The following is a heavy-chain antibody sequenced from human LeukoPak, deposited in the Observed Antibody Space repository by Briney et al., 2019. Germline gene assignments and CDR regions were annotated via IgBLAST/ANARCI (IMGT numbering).Heavy chain of an antibody. CDR2: LSSNRVYT. Sequence: GGVPRLSWAAPGFTFMAFCMNSVRPGPGNWLDSVSSLSSNRVYTYYAESVKGRFTVSRDNAKNSLYLQMNSLRAEDTAVYYCARDGYCSGGTCSSPYEDAFDIWGQGTLVTVSS. J-gene: IGHJ3*02. V-gene: IGHV3-21*01. CDR1: GFTFMAFC. CDR3: ARDGYCSGGTCSSPYEDAFDI. D-gene: IGHD2-15*01.